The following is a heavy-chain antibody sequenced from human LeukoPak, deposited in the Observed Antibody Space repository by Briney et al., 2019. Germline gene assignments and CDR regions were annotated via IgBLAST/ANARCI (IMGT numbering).Heavy chain of an antibody. Sequence: SETLSLTGAGYGGSFSGYYWSWIRQPPGKGLEWIGEISHSGSTNYNPSLKSRVTISVDTSKNQFSLKLSSVTAADTAVYYCASAEYYDSREADYWGQGTLVTVSS. V-gene: IGHV4-34*01. CDR2: ISHSGST. CDR3: ASAEYYDSREADY. D-gene: IGHD3-22*01. CDR1: GGSFSGYY. J-gene: IGHJ4*02.